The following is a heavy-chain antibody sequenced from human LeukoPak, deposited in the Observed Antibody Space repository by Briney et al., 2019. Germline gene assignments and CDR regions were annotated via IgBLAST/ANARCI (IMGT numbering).Heavy chain of an antibody. CDR2: INHSGST. J-gene: IGHJ5*02. CDR3: ARTVTGTSWFDP. D-gene: IGHD1-20*01. Sequence: SETLSLTCAVYGGSFSGYYWSWIRQPPGKGLEWIGEINHSGSTNYNPSLKSRVTISVDTSKNQLSLKLSSVTAADMAVYYCARTVTGTSWFDPWGQGTLVTVSS. CDR1: GGSFSGYY. V-gene: IGHV4-34*01.